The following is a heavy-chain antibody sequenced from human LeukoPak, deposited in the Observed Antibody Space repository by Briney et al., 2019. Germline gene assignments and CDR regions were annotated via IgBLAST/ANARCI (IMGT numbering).Heavy chain of an antibody. D-gene: IGHD3-9*01. J-gene: IGHJ4*02. CDR3: AKRYYDILTGRTSLDY. Sequence: GGSPRLSCAASGFSFSTYNMDWVRQAPGKGLEWVSAISGSGGSTYYADSVKGRFTISRDNSKNTLYLQMNSLRAEDTAVYYCAKRYYDILTGRTSLDYWGQGTLVTVSS. V-gene: IGHV3-23*01. CDR1: GFSFSTYN. CDR2: ISGSGGST.